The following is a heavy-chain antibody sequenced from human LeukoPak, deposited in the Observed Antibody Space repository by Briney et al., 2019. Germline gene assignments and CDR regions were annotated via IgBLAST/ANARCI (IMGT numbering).Heavy chain of an antibody. CDR1: GGSFSGYY. J-gene: IGHJ4*02. V-gene: IGHV4-34*01. CDR3: ARGYYDSSGYYASTFDY. Sequence: SETLSLTCAVYGGSFSGYYWSWIRQPPGKGLEWIGEINHSGSTNYNPSLKSRVTISVDTSKNQFSLKLSSVTAADTAVYYCARGYYDSSGYYASTFDYWGQGTLVTVSS. D-gene: IGHD3-22*01. CDR2: INHSGST.